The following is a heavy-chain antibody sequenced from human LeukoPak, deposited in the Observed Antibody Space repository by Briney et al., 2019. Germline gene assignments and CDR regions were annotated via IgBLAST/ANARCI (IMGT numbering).Heavy chain of an antibody. Sequence: PGGSLRLSCAASGFTFSSYTMNWVRQAPGKGLEWVSSISSSSSYIYYADSVKGRFTISRDNAKNSLHLQMNSLRAEDTAVYYCARDREGSGTYLDYWGQGTLVTVSS. V-gene: IGHV3-21*01. CDR1: GFTFSSYT. CDR3: ARDREGSGTYLDY. CDR2: ISSSSSYI. D-gene: IGHD1-26*01. J-gene: IGHJ4*02.